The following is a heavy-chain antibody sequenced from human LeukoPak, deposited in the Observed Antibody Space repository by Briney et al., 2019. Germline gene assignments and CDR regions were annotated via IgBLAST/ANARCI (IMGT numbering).Heavy chain of an antibody. CDR2: ISGSGGST. Sequence: AXXXXRXXXGKXLEWVSAISGSGGSTYYADSVKGRFTISRDNSKNTLYLQMNSLRAEDTAVYYCAKLPPGYLYYFDYWGQGTLVTVSS. J-gene: IGHJ4*02. D-gene: IGHD3-9*01. V-gene: IGHV3-23*01. CDR1: A. CDR3: AKLPPGYLYYFDY.